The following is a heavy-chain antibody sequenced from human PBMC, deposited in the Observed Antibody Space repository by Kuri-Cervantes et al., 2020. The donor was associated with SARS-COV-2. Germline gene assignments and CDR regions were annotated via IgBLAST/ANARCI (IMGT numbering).Heavy chain of an antibody. Sequence: GESLKISCTASGFIFSDYYMTWIRQAPGKGLEWVSYISSSGSTIYYADSVKGRFTISRDNAKNSLYLQMNSLRAEDTAVYYCARASFDFWSGYYTGYFYDYWGQGTLVTVSS. CDR3: ARASFDFWSGYYTGYFYDY. V-gene: IGHV3-11*04. CDR2: ISSSGSTI. CDR1: GFIFSDYY. J-gene: IGHJ4*02. D-gene: IGHD3-3*01.